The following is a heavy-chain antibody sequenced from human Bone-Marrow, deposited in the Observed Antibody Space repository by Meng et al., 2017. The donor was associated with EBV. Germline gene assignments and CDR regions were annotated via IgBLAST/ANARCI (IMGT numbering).Heavy chain of an antibody. Sequence: QGQLGQAGAEVKKTGSSVKVSCKASGGTLNNYAISWVRQAPGQGLEWMGGIIPIFVTPNYARKFQGRVTITADKSTSTSYMELSSLRSDDTAVYYCARVKGLGATLGYYFDFWGQGTLVTVSS. J-gene: IGHJ4*02. CDR1: GGTLNNYA. CDR2: IIPIFVTP. D-gene: IGHD1-26*01. V-gene: IGHV1-69*06. CDR3: ARVKGLGATLGYYFDF.